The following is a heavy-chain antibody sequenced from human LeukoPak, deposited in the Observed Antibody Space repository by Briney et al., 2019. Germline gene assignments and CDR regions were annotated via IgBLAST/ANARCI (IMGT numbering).Heavy chain of an antibody. V-gene: IGHV4-59*01. CDR3: ARSLLTGYYYYMDV. D-gene: IGHD3-16*01. CDR1: GGAITGYY. Sequence: SETLSLTCTVSGGAITGYYWSWIRQSPGKGLEWIGYIYYSGSTNYNPSLKSRVTISVDTSKNQFSLKLSSVTAADTAVYYCARSLLTGYYYYMDVWGKGTTVTVSS. J-gene: IGHJ6*03. CDR2: IYYSGST.